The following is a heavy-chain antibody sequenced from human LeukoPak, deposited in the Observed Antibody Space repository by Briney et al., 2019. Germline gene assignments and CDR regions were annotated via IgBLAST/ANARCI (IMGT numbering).Heavy chain of an antibody. V-gene: IGHV3-74*01. J-gene: IGHJ3*02. Sequence: GGSLRLSCAASGFTFSSYWMHWVRQAPGKGLVWVSRINRDARSTSYADSVKGRFTISRDNAKDTLYLQMNSLRVEDTAVYYCARDLGAAEAFDIWGQGTMVTVSS. CDR3: ARDLGAAEAFDI. CDR2: INRDARST. CDR1: GFTFSSYW.